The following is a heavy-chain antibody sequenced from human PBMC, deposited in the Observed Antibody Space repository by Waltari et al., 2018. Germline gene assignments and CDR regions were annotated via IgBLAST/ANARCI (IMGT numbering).Heavy chain of an antibody. J-gene: IGHJ4*02. CDR2: FDPEDGET. D-gene: IGHD6-13*01. Sequence: QVQLVQSGAEVKKPGASVKVSCKVSGYTLTELSMNWVRQAPGKGLEWMGGFDPEDGETIHAPKFQGRVTMTEDTSTDTAYMELSSLRSEDTAVYYCASSSYSSSWYVYFDYWGQGTLVTVSS. V-gene: IGHV1-24*01. CDR3: ASSSYSSSWYVYFDY. CDR1: GYTLTELS.